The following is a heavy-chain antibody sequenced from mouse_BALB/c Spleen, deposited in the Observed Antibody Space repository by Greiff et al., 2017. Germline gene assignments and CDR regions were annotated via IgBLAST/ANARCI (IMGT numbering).Heavy chain of an antibody. CDR1: GFTFSSFG. CDR3: ARRYGSSLFDY. CDR2: ISSGSSTI. V-gene: IGHV5-17*02. Sequence: EVKLMESGGGLVQPGGSRKLSCAASGFTFSSFGMHWVRQAPEKGLEWVAYISSGSSTIYYADTVKGRFTISRDNPKNTLFLQMTSLRSEDTAMYYCARRYGSSLFDYWGQGTTLTVSS. J-gene: IGHJ2*01. D-gene: IGHD1-1*01.